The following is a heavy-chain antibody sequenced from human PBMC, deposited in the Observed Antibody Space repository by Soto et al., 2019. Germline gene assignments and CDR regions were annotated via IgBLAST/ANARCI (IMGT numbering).Heavy chain of an antibody. CDR1: GGSISSSNW. Sequence: PSETLSLTCAVSGGSISSSNWWSWVRQPPGKGLEWIGEIYHSGSTNYNPSLKSRVTISVDKSKNQFSLKLSSVTAADTAVYYCARGLLWFGELSVERPYNYYGMDVWGQGTTVTVSS. V-gene: IGHV4-4*02. CDR2: IYHSGST. D-gene: IGHD3-10*01. J-gene: IGHJ6*02. CDR3: ARGLLWFGELSVERPYNYYGMDV.